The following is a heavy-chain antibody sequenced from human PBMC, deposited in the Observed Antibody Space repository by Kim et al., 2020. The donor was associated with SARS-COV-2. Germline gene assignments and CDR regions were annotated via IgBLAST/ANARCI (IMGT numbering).Heavy chain of an antibody. J-gene: IGHJ5*02. V-gene: IGHV1-58*01. CDR3: AASDWFDP. Sequence: GNTNYAQKYQERVTITRDMSTSTAYMELSSLRSEDTAVYYCAASDWFDPWGQGTLVTVSS. CDR2: GNT.